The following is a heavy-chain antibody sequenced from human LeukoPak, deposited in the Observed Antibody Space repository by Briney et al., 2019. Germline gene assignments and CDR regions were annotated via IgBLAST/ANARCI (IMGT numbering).Heavy chain of an antibody. D-gene: IGHD2-21*02. Sequence: PSETLSLTCAVYGGSFSPYYWSWIRQPPGKGLEWIGEINLSGSTNYNPSLKSRVTISVDTSKNQFSLRLSSVTAADTAVYYCARGGFYCGGDCYVDYWGQGTLVTVSS. CDR2: INLSGST. CDR3: ARGGFYCGGDCYVDY. CDR1: GGSFSPYY. J-gene: IGHJ4*02. V-gene: IGHV4-34*01.